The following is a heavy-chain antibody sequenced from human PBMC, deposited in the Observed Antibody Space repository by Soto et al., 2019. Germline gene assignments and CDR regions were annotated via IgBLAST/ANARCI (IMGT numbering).Heavy chain of an antibody. V-gene: IGHV1-3*01. CDR3: ARVPITMVRGVIIESLYDY. CDR1: GYTFTSYA. Sequence: QVQLVQSGAEVKKPGASVKVSCKASGYTFTSYAMHWVRQAPGQRLEWMGWINAGNGNTKYSQKFQGRVTSTRDTSASTAYMELSSLRSEDTAVYYCARVPITMVRGVIIESLYDYWGQGTLVTVSS. CDR2: INAGNGNT. D-gene: IGHD3-10*01. J-gene: IGHJ4*02.